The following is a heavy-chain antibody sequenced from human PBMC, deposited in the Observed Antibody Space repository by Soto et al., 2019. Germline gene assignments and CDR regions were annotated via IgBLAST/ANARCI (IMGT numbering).Heavy chain of an antibody. Sequence: QVQLVQSGAEVKKPGASVKVFCKASGYTFTNYAMHWVRQAPGQRLEWMGWINGGNGETKYSQKFQGRVTITRDTSASTAYMELSSLRSEDTAVYYCARGSSWYRGDYWGQGTLVTVSS. D-gene: IGHD6-13*01. CDR3: ARGSSWYRGDY. J-gene: IGHJ4*02. CDR2: INGGNGET. CDR1: GYTFTNYA. V-gene: IGHV1-3*01.